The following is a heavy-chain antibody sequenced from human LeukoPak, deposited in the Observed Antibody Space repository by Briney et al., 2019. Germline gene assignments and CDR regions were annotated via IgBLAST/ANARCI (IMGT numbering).Heavy chain of an antibody. CDR1: GFTFSSYA. Sequence: PGGSLRLSCAASGFTFSSYAMHWVRQAPGKGLEWVAVISYDGSNKYYADSVKGRFTISRDNSKNTLYLQMNSLRAEDTAVYYCARDFNDYFDYWGQGTLVTVSS. CDR3: ARDFNDYFDY. J-gene: IGHJ4*02. V-gene: IGHV3-30-3*01. CDR2: ISYDGSNK.